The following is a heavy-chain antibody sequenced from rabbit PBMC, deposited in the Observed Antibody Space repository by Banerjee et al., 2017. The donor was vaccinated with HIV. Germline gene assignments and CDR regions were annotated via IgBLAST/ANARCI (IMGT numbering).Heavy chain of an antibody. CDR2: TNAGNGRT. CDR3: ARGSSGYYGTNL. D-gene: IGHD1-1*01. Sequence: QMVLTWGGLVLPGGYLKESCKASGFDNSTYYMSWARQAPGKGLEWIGTTNAGNGRTYYASWVNGRFTISSDNAQNTVDLQMNSLTAADRATYFCARGSSGYYGTNLWGQGTLVTVS. J-gene: IGHJ4*01. V-gene: IGHV1S7*01. CDR1: GFDNSTYY.